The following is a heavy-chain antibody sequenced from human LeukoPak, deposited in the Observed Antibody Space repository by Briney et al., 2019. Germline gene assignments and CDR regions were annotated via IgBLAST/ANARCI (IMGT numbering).Heavy chain of an antibody. J-gene: IGHJ5*01. CDR3: ARLVGASWFDS. D-gene: IGHD1-26*01. CDR1: GDSFSTNSAT. CDR2: TYYRSKWNN. V-gene: IGHV6-1*01. Sequence: SQTLSLTCAISGDSFSTNSATWTWLRQSPSRGLEWLGRTYYRSKWNNDYAVSMKSRITINPDTSKNQFSLQLNSVPPEDTAVYYCARLVGASWFDSWGQGTLVTVSS.